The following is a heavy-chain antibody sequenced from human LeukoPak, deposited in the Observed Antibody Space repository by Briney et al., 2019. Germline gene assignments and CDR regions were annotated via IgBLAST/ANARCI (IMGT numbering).Heavy chain of an antibody. CDR2: INSDGST. Sequence: GGSLRLSCAVSGFTVIGSYMSWVRQAPGKGLEWVSLINSDGSTFYADSVKGRFTISGDKSKNTLYLQMNSLRAEDTAVYYCARAVISSWYYFDYWGQGTLVTVSS. J-gene: IGHJ4*02. CDR1: GFTVIGSY. CDR3: ARAVISSWYYFDY. D-gene: IGHD6-13*01. V-gene: IGHV3-53*05.